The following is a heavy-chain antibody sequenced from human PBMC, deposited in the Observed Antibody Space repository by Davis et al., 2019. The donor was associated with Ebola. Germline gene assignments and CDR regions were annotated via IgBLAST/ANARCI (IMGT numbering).Heavy chain of an antibody. CDR2: IYAGDSDT. Sequence: GESLKISCKASGYSFTNYWTAWVRQMPGKGLEWMGIIYAGDSDTTYSPSFQGQVPMAADKSINTAYLQWSSLRASDTAVYYCARCRTVGNYYYMDVWGNGTSVTVSS. V-gene: IGHV5-51*06. D-gene: IGHD2-8*02. CDR1: GYSFTNYW. J-gene: IGHJ6*03. CDR3: ARCRTVGNYYYMDV.